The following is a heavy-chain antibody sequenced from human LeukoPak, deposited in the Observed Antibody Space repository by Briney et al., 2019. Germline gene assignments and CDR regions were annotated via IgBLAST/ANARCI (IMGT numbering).Heavy chain of an antibody. CDR3: ARTTYYANSEGFDY. V-gene: IGHV1-2*02. Sequence: ASVKVSCKASGYIFTGNYMHWVRQAPGQGLEWMGWINPNSGGTNYAQKFQGRVTMTRHTSISTAYMELSRLRSDDTAVYYCARTTYYANSEGFDYWGQGTLVTVSS. CDR2: INPNSGGT. D-gene: IGHD3-22*01. CDR1: GYIFTGNY. J-gene: IGHJ4*02.